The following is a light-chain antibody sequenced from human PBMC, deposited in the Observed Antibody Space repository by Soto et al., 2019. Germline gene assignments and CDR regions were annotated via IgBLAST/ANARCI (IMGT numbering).Light chain of an antibody. Sequence: QSALTQPASVSASPGQSITISCTGSSIVFGPYKFVSWYQHHPGKAPKLMIYEVDHRPSGVSIRFSGSKSGNTASLTISGLQAEDEADYYCSSYASSNILIFGGGTKLTVL. CDR3: SSYASSNILI. CDR2: EVD. J-gene: IGLJ2*01. V-gene: IGLV2-14*01. CDR1: SIVFGPYKF.